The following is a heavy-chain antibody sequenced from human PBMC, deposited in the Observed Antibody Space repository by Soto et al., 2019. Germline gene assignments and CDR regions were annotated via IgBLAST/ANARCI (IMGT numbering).Heavy chain of an antibody. CDR1: GFAFKEYS. CDR2: MSGSGITI. V-gene: IGHV3-11*01. CDR3: ARLLSVRHDGYYEMDD. J-gene: IGHJ6*01. Sequence: QVQLVETGGGLFKPGGSLRLSWAASGFAFKEYSMPWIRQAPGKGLEWVSLMSGSGITIHYADSIKGRFTISSDNAKNSLYLRMDSLSADDTAVYYCARLLSVRHDGYYEMDDWGNATTVTV.